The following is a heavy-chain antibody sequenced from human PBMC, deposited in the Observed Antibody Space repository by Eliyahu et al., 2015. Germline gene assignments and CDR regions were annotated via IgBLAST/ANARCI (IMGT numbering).Heavy chain of an antibody. V-gene: IGHV3-15*01. D-gene: IGHD2-15*01. CDR2: IKRKTDGGTT. CDR3: STDSWWGGNY. CDR1: GXXFSDAW. J-gene: IGHJ4*02. Sequence: EVQLVESGGGLVKPGGSLXXSCAASGXXFSDAWMXWVRQAXGKGXEWVGRIKRKTDGGTTDYAAPVKGRFTISRDDSKTTVYLQMNSLKTEDTALYFCSTDSWWGGNYWGQGTLVTVSS.